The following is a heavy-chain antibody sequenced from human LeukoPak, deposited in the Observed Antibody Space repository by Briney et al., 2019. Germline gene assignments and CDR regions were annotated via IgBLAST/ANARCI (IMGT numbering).Heavy chain of an antibody. CDR3: STGPRSLPY. J-gene: IGHJ4*01. D-gene: IGHD4-23*01. Sequence: GGSLRLSCVVSGLSFSDSYMTWIRQTPGMGLESLAYISGMGHDIYYADSVKGRFTISRDNAKNSLYLQMNSLRPEDTALYYCSTGPRSLPYWGPGTLVAVSS. CDR1: GLSFSDSY. V-gene: IGHV3-11*01. CDR2: ISGMGHDI.